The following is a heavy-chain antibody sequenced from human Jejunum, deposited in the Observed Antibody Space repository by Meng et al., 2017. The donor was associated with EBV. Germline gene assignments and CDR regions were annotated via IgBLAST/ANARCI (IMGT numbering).Heavy chain of an antibody. CDR3: ARQGPSGRTFDY. V-gene: IGHV4-39*01. J-gene: IGHJ4*02. D-gene: IGHD1-26*01. CDR2: YYNSGST. Sequence: QLRGRGPSPWNPSETLAPTCPCSGGSISSSSYYWGWIRQPPGKGLEWIGTYYNSGSTYYNPSLKSRVTISVDTSKNQFSLKLISVTAADTAAYYCARQGPSGRTFDYWGQGTLVTVSS. CDR1: GGSISSSSYY.